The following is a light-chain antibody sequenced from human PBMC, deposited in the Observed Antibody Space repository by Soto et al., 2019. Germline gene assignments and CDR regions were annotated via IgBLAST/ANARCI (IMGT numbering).Light chain of an antibody. Sequence: QSVLTQPRSVSGSPGQSVTISCTGTSSDVGGYNYVSWYQQHPGKAPKLMIYDVSKRPSGVPDRLSGSKSGNTASLTISGLQAEDEADYYCCSYAGSYVFGTGTKLTVL. CDR1: SSDVGGYNY. CDR2: DVS. J-gene: IGLJ1*01. CDR3: CSYAGSYV. V-gene: IGLV2-11*01.